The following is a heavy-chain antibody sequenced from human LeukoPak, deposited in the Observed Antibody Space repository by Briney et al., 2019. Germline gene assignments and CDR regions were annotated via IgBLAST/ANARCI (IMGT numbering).Heavy chain of an antibody. J-gene: IGHJ4*02. CDR1: GGTFSGYY. V-gene: IGHV4-34*01. CDR3: ARAYDSKYYSDSTQTRNIFDY. CDR2: INHSGST. Sequence: SETLSLTCAVYGGTFSGYYWTWIRQPPGKGLEWIGEINHSGSTNYNPSLKSRVTISADTSKNQFSLKLTSVTAADTAVYYCARAYDSKYYSDSTQTRNIFDYWGQGTLVTVSS. D-gene: IGHD3-22*01.